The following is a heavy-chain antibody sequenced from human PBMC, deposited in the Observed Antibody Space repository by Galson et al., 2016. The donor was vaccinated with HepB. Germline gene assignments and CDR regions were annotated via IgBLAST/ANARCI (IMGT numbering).Heavy chain of an antibody. Sequence: TLSLTCGVSGGSINHGAFFWSWIRQPPGKGLEWIGYIYHGGSTYYNPSLKGRVTISVDRSKNQFSLKVTSVTAADTAVYYCAAYNNLDWCFDLWGRGTLVTVSS. D-gene: IGHD4-11*01. CDR3: AAYNNLDWCFDL. J-gene: IGHJ2*01. V-gene: IGHV4-30-2*01. CDR2: IYHGGST. CDR1: GGSINHGAFF.